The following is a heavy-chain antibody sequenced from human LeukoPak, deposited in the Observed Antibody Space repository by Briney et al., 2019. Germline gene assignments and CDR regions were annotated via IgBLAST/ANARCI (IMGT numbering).Heavy chain of an antibody. CDR3: ARDQNASVFDY. Sequence: SETLSLTCAVYGGSFSGYYWSWIRQPPGKGLEWIGEINHSGSTNYNPSLKSRVTISVDTSKNQFSLKLSSVTAADTAVYYCARDQNASVFDYWSQGTLVTVSS. J-gene: IGHJ4*02. CDR1: GGSFSGYY. V-gene: IGHV4-34*01. CDR2: INHSGST. D-gene: IGHD1-1*01.